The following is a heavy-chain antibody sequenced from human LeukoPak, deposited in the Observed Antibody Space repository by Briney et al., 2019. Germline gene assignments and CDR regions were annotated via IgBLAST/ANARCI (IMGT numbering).Heavy chain of an antibody. CDR1: GYTFTSYG. V-gene: IGHV1-18*01. Sequence: ASVKVSCKASGYTFTSYGISWVRQAPGRGLEWMGWISAYNGNTNYAQKLQGRVTMTTDTSTSTAYMELRSLRSDDTAVYYCARPSIAAAGTAFDYWGQGTLVTVSS. J-gene: IGHJ4*02. CDR3: ARPSIAAAGTAFDY. D-gene: IGHD6-13*01. CDR2: ISAYNGNT.